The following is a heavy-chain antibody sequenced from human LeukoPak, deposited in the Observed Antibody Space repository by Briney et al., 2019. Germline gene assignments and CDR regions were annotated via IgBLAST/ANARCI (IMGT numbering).Heavy chain of an antibody. CDR2: IYSGGST. CDR1: GFTVSSNY. V-gene: IGHV3-53*01. J-gene: IGHJ4*02. CDR3: ARFDYGDQRGDY. Sequence: GGSLRLSCAAPGFTVSSNYMSWVRQAPGKGLEWVSVIYSGGSTYYADSVKGRFTISRDNSKNTLYLQMNSLRAEDTAVYYCARFDYGDQRGDYWGQGTLVTVSS. D-gene: IGHD4-17*01.